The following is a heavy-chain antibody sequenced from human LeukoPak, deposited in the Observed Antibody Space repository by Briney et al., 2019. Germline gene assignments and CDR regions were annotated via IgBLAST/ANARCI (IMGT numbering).Heavy chain of an antibody. CDR3: AHITGGSAFDI. Sequence: GGSLRLSCAASGFTFSSYSMNWVRQAPGKGLEWVSYISSSSSTIYYADSVKGRFTISRDNAKNTLYVQMNSMRAEDTAIYYCAHITGGSAFDIWGQGTMVTVSS. J-gene: IGHJ3*02. CDR2: ISSSSSTI. V-gene: IGHV3-48*01. D-gene: IGHD1-20*01. CDR1: GFTFSSYS.